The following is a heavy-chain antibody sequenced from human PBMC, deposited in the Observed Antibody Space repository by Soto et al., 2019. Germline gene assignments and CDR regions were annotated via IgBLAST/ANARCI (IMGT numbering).Heavy chain of an antibody. CDR1: GFTFGASA. J-gene: IGHJ4*02. CDR3: ANWAPMIVVVIR. D-gene: IGHD3-22*01. V-gene: IGHV3-73*01. Sequence: GGSLRLSCAASGFTFGASALQWVRQASGKGLEWLGRIGSRGETYATTYAASVKGRLTISRDNSKNTLYLQMNSLRAENTAVYYCANWAPMIVVVIRWGQGTLVTVSS. CDR2: IGSRGETYAT.